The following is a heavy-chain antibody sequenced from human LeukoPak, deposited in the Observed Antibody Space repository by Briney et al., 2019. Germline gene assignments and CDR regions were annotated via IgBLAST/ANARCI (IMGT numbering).Heavy chain of an antibody. CDR2: IESKTDGGTT. D-gene: IGHD3-10*01. V-gene: IGHV3-15*04. CDR3: PTYGSGRKFDY. CDR1: GFSFSDAW. J-gene: IGHJ4*02. Sequence: PGGSHRLSCAASGFSFSDAWMSWVRQIPGKGLEWVGRIESKTDGGTTDYSAPVRGRFTISRDDSTNTLYLQMNSLKSEDTAVYYCPTYGSGRKFDYWGQGILVTVSS.